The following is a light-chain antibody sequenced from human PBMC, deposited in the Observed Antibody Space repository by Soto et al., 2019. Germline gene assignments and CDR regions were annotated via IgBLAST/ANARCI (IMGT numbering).Light chain of an antibody. CDR1: QSISSY. CDR3: QQSYSTLT. J-gene: IGKJ3*01. Sequence: DIPMTQSPSSLSASVGDRVTITCRASQSISSYLNWYQQKPGKAPKLLIYAASSLQSGVPSRFSGSGSGTDFTLTISSLQPEDFATYYCQQSYSTLTFRPGTKVDIK. CDR2: AAS. V-gene: IGKV1-39*01.